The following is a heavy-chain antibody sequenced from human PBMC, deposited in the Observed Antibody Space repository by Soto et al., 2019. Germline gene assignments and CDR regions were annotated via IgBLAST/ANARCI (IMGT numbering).Heavy chain of an antibody. CDR3: ARDNDRPQLGGNYYYILDV. CDR2: IMPIFRTP. V-gene: IGHV1-69*12. CDR1: GGTFRNSA. Sequence: QVQLEQSGAEVKKPGSSVKVSCKASGGTFRNSAISWVRQAPGQGLEWLAGIMPIFRTPDYSQKFQGRVTVTADESTSTAYMELGGLRSDDTAVYYCARDNDRPQLGGNYYYILDVWGQGTTVTVSS. J-gene: IGHJ6*02. D-gene: IGHD1-1*01.